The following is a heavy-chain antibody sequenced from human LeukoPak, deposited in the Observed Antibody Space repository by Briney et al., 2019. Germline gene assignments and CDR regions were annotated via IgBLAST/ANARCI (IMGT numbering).Heavy chain of an antibody. CDR2: ISWNRGSI. V-gene: IGHV3-9*01. CDR1: GFTFDNNA. D-gene: IGHD3-10*01. J-gene: IGHJ4*02. CDR3: AKGASGGYYNPFDY. Sequence: GGSLRLSCAASGFTFDNNAMHWVRQAPGKGLEWVSGISWNRGSIDYADSVKGRFTISRDNAKKSLYLQMNSLRAEDTALYYCAKGASGGYYNPFDYWGQGTLVTVSS.